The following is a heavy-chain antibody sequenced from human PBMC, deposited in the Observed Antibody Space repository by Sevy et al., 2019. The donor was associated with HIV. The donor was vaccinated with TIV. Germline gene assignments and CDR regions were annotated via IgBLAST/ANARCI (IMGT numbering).Heavy chain of an antibody. Sequence: GGSLRLSCAASEFTFSSYAMHWVRQVAGKGLEWVSTISGSGYATYYADSVKGRFIISRDTSRNTLYLQMNSLRVEDSAVYFCAKDRVTVFGVVVTFDSWGQGTLVTVSS. CDR2: ISGSGYAT. D-gene: IGHD3-3*01. V-gene: IGHV3-23*01. CDR1: EFTFSSYA. CDR3: AKDRVTVFGVVVTFDS. J-gene: IGHJ4*02.